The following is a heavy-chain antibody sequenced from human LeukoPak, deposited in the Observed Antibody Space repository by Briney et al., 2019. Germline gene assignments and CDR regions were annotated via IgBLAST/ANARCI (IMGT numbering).Heavy chain of an antibody. CDR3: AKDWHSSSWYYFDY. V-gene: IGHV3-9*01. D-gene: IGHD6-13*01. CDR2: ISWNSGSI. J-gene: IGHJ4*02. CDR1: GFTFDDYA. Sequence: GGSLRLSCAASGFTFDDYAMHWVRQAPGKGLERVSGISWNSGSIGYADSVKGRFTISRDNAKNSLYLQMNSLRAEDTALYYCAKDWHSSSWYYFDYWGQGTLVTVSS.